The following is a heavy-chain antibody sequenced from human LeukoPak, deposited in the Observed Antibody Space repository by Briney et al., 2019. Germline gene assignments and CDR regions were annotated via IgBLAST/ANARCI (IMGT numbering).Heavy chain of an antibody. CDR3: AKAQLRVTTGIDN. Sequence: PGRTLRLSCVASAFTFSSYAIRWVRQAAGKGLEWVSGISSSAGNTNYADSVKGRFTISRDNSKNTLYLQMNSLRVEDTAVYYCAKAQLRVTTGIDNWGQGTLVTVSS. J-gene: IGHJ4*02. CDR1: AFTFSSYA. V-gene: IGHV3-23*01. D-gene: IGHD4-17*01. CDR2: ISSSAGNT.